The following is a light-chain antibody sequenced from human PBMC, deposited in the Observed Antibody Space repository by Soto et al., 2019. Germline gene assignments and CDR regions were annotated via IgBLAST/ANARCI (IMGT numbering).Light chain of an antibody. J-gene: IGKJ1*01. CDR2: DTS. CDR1: QSVSSY. Sequence: EIVMTQSPATLSVSPGGRATLSCRASQSVSSYLAWYQHRPGQAPRLLIYDTSTRAAGIPARFSGSGSGTDFTLTISRLEPEDFAVYYCQQYGSSGTFGQGTKVDIK. CDR3: QQYGSSGT. V-gene: IGKV3-15*01.